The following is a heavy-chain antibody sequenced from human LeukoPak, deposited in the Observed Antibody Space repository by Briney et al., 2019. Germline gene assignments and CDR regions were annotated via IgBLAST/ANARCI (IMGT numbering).Heavy chain of an antibody. CDR3: ARVRLVWGMETFDL. CDR1: GYTFTSYG. D-gene: IGHD3-16*01. CDR2: ISAYNGNT. J-gene: IGHJ3*01. V-gene: IGHV1-18*01. Sequence: ASVKVSCKASGYTFTSYGISWVRQAPGQGLEWMGWISAYNGNTNYAQKLQGRVTTTTDTSTSTAYMEMRSLRSDDTAIYYCARVRLVWGMETFDLWGQGTMVIVSS.